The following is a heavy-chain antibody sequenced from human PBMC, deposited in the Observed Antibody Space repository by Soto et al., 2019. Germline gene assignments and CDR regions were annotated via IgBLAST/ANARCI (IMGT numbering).Heavy chain of an antibody. CDR2: INLDGSEK. J-gene: IGHJ6*02. Sequence: EVQLMESGGGLVQPGGSLRLSCAASGFTFRTYWLSWVRQVPGKGLEWVANINLDGSEKNYVDSVKGRFPISRDNARNSLYLQMSSLRAEDTALYYCARDGSTSWYSYDYHGMDVWGQGTTVTVSS. CDR1: GFTFRTYW. CDR3: ARDGSTSWYSYDYHGMDV. V-gene: IGHV3-7*05. D-gene: IGHD5-18*01.